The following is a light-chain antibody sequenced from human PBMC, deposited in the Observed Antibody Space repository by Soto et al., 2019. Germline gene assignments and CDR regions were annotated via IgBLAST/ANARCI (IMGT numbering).Light chain of an antibody. CDR2: DAS. J-gene: IGKJ1*01. Sequence: DIQMTQSPATLSASVGDRVTITCRASQSISSWLAWYQQKPGKVPKLLIDDASSLESGVPSRFSGRGSGTEFTLTISSLQSDYFATDYCQQYNTYPWTVGQGTKVDIK. CDR1: QSISSW. V-gene: IGKV1-5*01. CDR3: QQYNTYPWT.